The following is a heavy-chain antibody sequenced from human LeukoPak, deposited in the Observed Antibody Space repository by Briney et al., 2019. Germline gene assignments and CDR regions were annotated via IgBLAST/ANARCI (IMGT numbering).Heavy chain of an antibody. D-gene: IGHD7-27*01. V-gene: IGHV4-30-4*01. J-gene: IGHJ3*02. CDR1: GGSISSTAHY. Sequence: SETLSLTCSVSGGSISSTAHYWSWIRQPPGKGLEWIGYIYYSGSTYYNPSLKSRVTISVDTSKNQFSLKLSSVTAADTAVYYCARGYPNWGSPRTGDAFDIWGQGTMVTVSS. CDR3: ARGYPNWGSPRTGDAFDI. CDR2: IYYSGST.